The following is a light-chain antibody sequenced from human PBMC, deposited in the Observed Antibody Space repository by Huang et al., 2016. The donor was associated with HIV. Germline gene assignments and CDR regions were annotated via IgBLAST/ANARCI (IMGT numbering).Light chain of an antibody. J-gene: IGKJ2*01. CDR1: QRMSRW. Sequence: IQLTQSPSTLSASVGDRVTITCRARQRMSRWLAWYQQKPGKAPQLLLYEASSLASGVPARFSGSGSETDFTLTISTLQPDDSATYYCQQYNLYSFTFGQGTKLEIK. CDR3: QQYNLYSFT. V-gene: IGKV1-5*03. CDR2: EAS.